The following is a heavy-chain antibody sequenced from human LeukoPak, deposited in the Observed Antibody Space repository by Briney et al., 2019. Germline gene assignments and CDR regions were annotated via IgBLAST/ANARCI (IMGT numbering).Heavy chain of an antibody. D-gene: IGHD4-23*01. CDR1: GGTFSSYA. J-gene: IGHJ4*02. CDR3: ARDDYGGNSYPFDY. Sequence: SVKVSCKASGGTFSSYAISWVRQAPGQGLEWMGRIIPIFGIANYAQKFQDRVTITADKSTSTAYMELSSLRSEDTAVYYCARDDYGGNSYPFDYWGQGTLVTVSS. CDR2: IIPIFGIA. V-gene: IGHV1-69*04.